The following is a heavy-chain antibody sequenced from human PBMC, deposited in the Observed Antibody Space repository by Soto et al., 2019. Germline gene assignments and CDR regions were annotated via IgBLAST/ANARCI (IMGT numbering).Heavy chain of an antibody. CDR1: GGYISSGGYY. CDR3: ARAYYYDSSGHDY. CDR2: IYYSGST. Sequence: SETLSLTCTVSGGYISSGGYYWSWIRQHPGKGLEWIGYIYYSGSTYYNPSLKSRVTISVDTSKNQFSLKLSSVTAADTAVYYCARAYYYDSSGHDYWGQGTLVTVSS. V-gene: IGHV4-31*03. J-gene: IGHJ4*02. D-gene: IGHD3-22*01.